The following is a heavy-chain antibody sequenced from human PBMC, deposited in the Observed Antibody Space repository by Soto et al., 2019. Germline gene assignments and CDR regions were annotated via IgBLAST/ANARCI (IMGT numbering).Heavy chain of an antibody. Sequence: SVKVSCKASGGTFSIYGFSWVRQAPGQGPEWIGGIIPILTTPNYAQKFHGRVTIVADESTTTVYMELSSLKSEDTAVYYCARSVGIAPTGEDGMDVWGQGTSVTVSS. CDR1: GGTFSIYG. D-gene: IGHD2-8*02. CDR2: IIPILTTP. J-gene: IGHJ6*02. V-gene: IGHV1-69*13. CDR3: ARSVGIAPTGEDGMDV.